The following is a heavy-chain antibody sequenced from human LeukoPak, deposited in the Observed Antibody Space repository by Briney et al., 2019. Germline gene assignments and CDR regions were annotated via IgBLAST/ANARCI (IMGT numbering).Heavy chain of an antibody. V-gene: IGHV4-59*01. D-gene: IGHD5-24*01. CDR2: IYYSGST. Sequence: PSETLSLTCTASGGSISSYYWSWLRQPPGKGLEWIGYIYYSGSTNYNPSLKSRVTISVDTSKNQFSLKLSSVTAADTAVYYCARDRDGYNSPSYFDYWGQGTLVTVSS. CDR1: GGSISSYY. CDR3: ARDRDGYNSPSYFDY. J-gene: IGHJ4*02.